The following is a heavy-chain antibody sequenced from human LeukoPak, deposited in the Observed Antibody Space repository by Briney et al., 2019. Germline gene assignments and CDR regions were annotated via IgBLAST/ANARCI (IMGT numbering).Heavy chain of an antibody. CDR1: GLTFSSYA. Sequence: PGGSLRLSCAASGLTFSSYAMSWVRQAPGKGLEWISAISGSGGSTYYADSVKGRFTISRDNSKNTLHLQMNSLRAEDTAVYYCAKCITALLSPADAFDIWGQGTMVTVSS. CDR2: ISGSGGST. J-gene: IGHJ3*02. V-gene: IGHV3-23*01. CDR3: AKCITALLSPADAFDI. D-gene: IGHD1-26*01.